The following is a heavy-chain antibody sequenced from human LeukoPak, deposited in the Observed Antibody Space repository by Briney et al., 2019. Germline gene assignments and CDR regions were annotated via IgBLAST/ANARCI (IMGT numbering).Heavy chain of an antibody. CDR3: ARSSRSWGSGSYLLGY. CDR1: GYTFTSYD. V-gene: IGHV1-8*01. J-gene: IGHJ4*02. CDR2: MNPNSGNT. Sequence: ASVKVSCKASGYTFTSYDINWVRQATGQGQEWMGWMNPNSGNTGYAQKFQGRVTMTRNTSISTAYMELSSLRSEDTAVYYCARSSRSWGSGSYLLGYWGQGTLVTVSS. D-gene: IGHD3-10*01.